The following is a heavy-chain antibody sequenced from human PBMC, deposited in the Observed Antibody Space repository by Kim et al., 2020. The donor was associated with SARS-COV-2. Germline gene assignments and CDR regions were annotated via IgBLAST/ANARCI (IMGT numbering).Heavy chain of an antibody. CDR3: ARRRSITMVRGVINRDVNWFDP. Sequence: ASVKVSCKASGYTFTSYAMNWVRQAPGQGLEWMGWINTNTGNPTYAQGFTGRFVFSLDTSVSTAYLQISSLKAEDTAVYYCARRRSITMVRGVINRDVNWFDPWGQGTLVTVSS. CDR1: GYTFTSYA. J-gene: IGHJ5*02. V-gene: IGHV7-4-1*02. CDR2: INTNTGNP. D-gene: IGHD3-10*01.